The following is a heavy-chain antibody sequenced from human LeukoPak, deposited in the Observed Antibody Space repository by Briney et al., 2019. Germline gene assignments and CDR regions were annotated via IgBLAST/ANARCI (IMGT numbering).Heavy chain of an antibody. D-gene: IGHD6-13*01. J-gene: IGHJ4*02. CDR2: INTNSGNP. Sequence: ASVKVSCKASGFTLTNYAMNWVRQAPGQGLEWMGWINTNSGNPTYAQGFTGRFVFSVESSVSTTYLQISSLKAEDTAVYYCAKDVRRLGIASSGFEYWGQGSLVTVSS. V-gene: IGHV7-4-1*02. CDR3: AKDVRRLGIASSGFEY. CDR1: GFTLTNYA.